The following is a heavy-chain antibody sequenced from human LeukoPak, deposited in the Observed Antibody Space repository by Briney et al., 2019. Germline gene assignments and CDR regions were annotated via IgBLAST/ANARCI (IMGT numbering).Heavy chain of an antibody. D-gene: IGHD1-26*01. CDR3: ARATRSTPLDY. V-gene: IGHV4-59*12. CDR2: IYYSGST. Sequence: SETLSLTCTVSGGSISSYYWSWIRQPPGKGLEWIGYIYYSGSTNYNPSLKSRVTISVDTSKNQFSLKLSSVTAADTAVYYCARATRSTPLDYWGQGTLVTVSS. CDR1: GGSISSYY. J-gene: IGHJ4*02.